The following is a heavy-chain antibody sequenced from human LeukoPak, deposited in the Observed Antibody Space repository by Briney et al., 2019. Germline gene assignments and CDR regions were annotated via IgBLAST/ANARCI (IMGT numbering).Heavy chain of an antibody. V-gene: IGHV4-38-2*01. D-gene: IGHD3-3*01. Sequence: SETLSLTCAVSGYSISSGYYWGWIRQPPGKGLEWIGSIYHSGSTYYNPSLKSRVTISVDTSKNQFSLKLSSVTAADTAVYYSARSGGDFWSGSFGYLDYWGQGTLVTVSS. CDR1: GYSISSGYY. J-gene: IGHJ4*02. CDR2: IYHSGST. CDR3: ARSGGDFWSGSFGYLDY.